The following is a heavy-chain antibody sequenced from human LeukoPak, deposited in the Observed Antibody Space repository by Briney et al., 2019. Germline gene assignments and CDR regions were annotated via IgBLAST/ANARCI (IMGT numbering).Heavy chain of an antibody. J-gene: IGHJ4*02. CDR1: GSSFTTHW. CDR3: ARIATLYGDY. CDR2: IYPGDSDT. V-gene: IGHV5-51*01. D-gene: IGHD6-6*01. Sequence: GESLQISCKGSGSSFTTHWIGWVRQMPGKGLEWMGVIYPGDSDTIYSPSFQGQVTISADKSITTAYLQWSSLGASDSAMYYCARIATLYGDYWGQGTLVTVSS.